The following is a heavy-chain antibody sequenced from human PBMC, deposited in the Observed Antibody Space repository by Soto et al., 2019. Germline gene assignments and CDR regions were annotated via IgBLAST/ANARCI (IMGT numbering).Heavy chain of an antibody. CDR2: IWYDGSNK. D-gene: IGHD6-13*01. V-gene: IGHV3-33*01. Sequence: QVQLVESGGGVVQPGRSLRLSCAASGFTFSSYGMHWVREAPGKGLEWVAVIWYDGSNKYYADSVKGRFTISRDNSKNTLYLQMNSLRAEDTAVYYCARDVIPFGYSSSCSDYWGQGTLVTVSS. J-gene: IGHJ4*02. CDR3: ARDVIPFGYSSSCSDY. CDR1: GFTFSSYG.